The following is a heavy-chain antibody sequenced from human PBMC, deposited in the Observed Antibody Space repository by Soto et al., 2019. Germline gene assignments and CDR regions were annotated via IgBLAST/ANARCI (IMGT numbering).Heavy chain of an antibody. CDR1: GGSLNSSSYY. CDR3: ARGGSYVGFDS. CDR2: IHHFGST. V-gene: IGHV4-61*01. J-gene: IGHJ4*02. D-gene: IGHD1-26*01. Sequence: SETLSLTCPVSGGSLNSSSYYWSWIRQPPGKGLEWIGYIHHFGSTKYNPSLESRVVISVDTSKNQFSLKVPSVTAADTAKYFCARGGSYVGFDSWGQGARVTVSS.